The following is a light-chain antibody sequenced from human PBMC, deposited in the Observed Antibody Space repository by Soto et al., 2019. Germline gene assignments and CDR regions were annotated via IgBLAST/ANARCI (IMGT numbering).Light chain of an antibody. J-gene: IGKJ2*01. CDR2: DAS. CDR1: QVISNY. CDR3: QKYNIAPYT. V-gene: IGKV1-27*01. Sequence: DIKMTQSPSSLSASVGDRVTITCRASQVISNYLAWYQQKPGKVPSLLIYDASTLQSGVPSRFSGSGSGTEFTLTISSLQPEDIGTYYCQKYNIAPYTFGQGTKLEIK.